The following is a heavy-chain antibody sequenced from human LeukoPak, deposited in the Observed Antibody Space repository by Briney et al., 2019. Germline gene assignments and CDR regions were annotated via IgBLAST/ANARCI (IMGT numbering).Heavy chain of an antibody. V-gene: IGHV1-69*13. CDR2: IIPIFGTA. D-gene: IGHD2/OR15-2a*01. Sequence: ASVKVSCKASGGTFSSYAISWVRQAPGQGLEWMGGIIPIFGTANYAQKFQGRVTITADESTSTAYMELSSLRSEDTAVYYCAVGDYFLVGDYWGQGTLVTVSS. CDR3: AVGDYFLVGDY. CDR1: GGTFSSYA. J-gene: IGHJ4*02.